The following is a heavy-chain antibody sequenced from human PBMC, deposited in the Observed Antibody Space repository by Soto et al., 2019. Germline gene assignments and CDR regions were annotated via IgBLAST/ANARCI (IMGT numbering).Heavy chain of an antibody. V-gene: IGHV1-18*01. Sequence: GASVKVSCKASGYTFTSYGISWVRQAPGQGLEWMGWISAYNGNTNYAQKLQGRVTMTTDTSTSTAYMELRSLRSDDTAVYYCAREKELRYFDWFIPPWFDPWGQGTLVTVSS. CDR2: ISAYNGNT. D-gene: IGHD3-9*01. CDR3: AREKELRYFDWFIPPWFDP. J-gene: IGHJ5*02. CDR1: GYTFTSYG.